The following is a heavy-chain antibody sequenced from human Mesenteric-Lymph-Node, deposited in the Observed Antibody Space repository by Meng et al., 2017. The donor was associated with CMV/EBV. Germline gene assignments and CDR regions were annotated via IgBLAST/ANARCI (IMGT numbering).Heavy chain of an antibody. D-gene: IGHD2-21*01. CDR3: ARLVIATLGFDY. Sequence: CAVYGRSFSGYYCSGGGQPPGKGQEWIGEINHSGSTNYNPSLKSRVTLSVDTSKNQFSLRLSSVTAADTAVYYCARLVIATLGFDYWGQGTLVTVSS. CDR2: INHSGST. J-gene: IGHJ4*02. V-gene: IGHV4-34*01. CDR1: GRSFSGYY.